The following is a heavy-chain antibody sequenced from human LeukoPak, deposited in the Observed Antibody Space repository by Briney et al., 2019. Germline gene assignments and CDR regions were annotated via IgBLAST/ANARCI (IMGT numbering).Heavy chain of an antibody. J-gene: IGHJ4*02. D-gene: IGHD4-17*01. V-gene: IGHV3-53*01. CDR2: IYSGGST. CDR3: ATYGDYSYFDY. CDR1: GFTVSSND. Sequence: GGSLRLSCAASGFTVSSNDMSWVRQAPGKGLEWVSIIYSGGSTYYADSAKGRFTISRDDSKNTLFLQMNSLRAEDMAVYYCATYGDYSYFDYWGQGTLVTVSS.